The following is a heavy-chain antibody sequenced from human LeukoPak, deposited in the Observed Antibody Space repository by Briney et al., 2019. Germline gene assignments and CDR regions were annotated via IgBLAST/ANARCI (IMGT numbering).Heavy chain of an antibody. CDR1: GFTFSDYY. CDR3: ARDITEWLNYYYYYGMDV. J-gene: IGHJ6*02. V-gene: IGHV3-11*01. CDR2: ISSSGSTI. Sequence: GGSLRLSCAASGFTFSDYYMSWIRQAPGKGLEWVSYISSSGSTIYYADSVKGRFTISRDNAKNSLYLQMNSLRAGDTAVYYCARDITEWLNYYYYYGMDVWGQGTTVTVSS. D-gene: IGHD5-12*01.